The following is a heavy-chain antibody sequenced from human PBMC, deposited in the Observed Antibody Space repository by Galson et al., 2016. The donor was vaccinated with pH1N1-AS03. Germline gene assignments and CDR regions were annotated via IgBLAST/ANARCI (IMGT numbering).Heavy chain of an antibody. V-gene: IGHV3-11*01. D-gene: IGHD3-9*01. CDR2: ITSSGGSGPTI. CDR3: ARGWYDIWTGYLVDYFDY. CDR1: GFTFSDYY. J-gene: IGHJ4*02. Sequence: SLRLSCAASGFTFSDYYMSWIRQAPGKGLEWISCITSSGGSGPTIYYADSVKGRFTISRDNAKNSLYLQMNSLRADDTAVYYCARGWYDIWTGYLVDYFDYWGQGALVTVSS.